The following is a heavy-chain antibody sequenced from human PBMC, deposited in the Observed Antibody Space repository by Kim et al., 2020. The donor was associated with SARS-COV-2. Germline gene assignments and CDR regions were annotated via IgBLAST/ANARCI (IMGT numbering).Heavy chain of an antibody. CDR3: ARGITIFGVGIDY. V-gene: IGHV3-48*03. D-gene: IGHD3-3*01. J-gene: IGHJ4*02. Sequence: YADSVKGRFTISRDNAKNSLYLQMNSLRAEDTAVYYCARGITIFGVGIDYWGQGTLVTVSS.